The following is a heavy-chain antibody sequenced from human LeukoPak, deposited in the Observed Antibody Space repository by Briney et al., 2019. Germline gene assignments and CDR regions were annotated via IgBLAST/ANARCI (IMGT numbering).Heavy chain of an antibody. Sequence: GGSLRLSCAASGFTFSSYAMSWVRQAPGKGLEWVSAISGSGGSTYYADSVKGRFTISRDNSKNTLYLQMNSLRAEDTAVYYCVVAEAGIPKFPYYFDYWGQGALVTVSS. CDR3: VVAEAGIPKFPYYFDY. CDR1: GFTFSSYA. V-gene: IGHV3-23*01. D-gene: IGHD6-13*01. J-gene: IGHJ4*02. CDR2: ISGSGGST.